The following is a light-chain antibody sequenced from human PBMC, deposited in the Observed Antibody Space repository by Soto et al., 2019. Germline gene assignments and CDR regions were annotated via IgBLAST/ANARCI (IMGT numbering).Light chain of an antibody. Sequence: EIVLTQSPGTLSLSPGERATLSCRASQSVSSSYLAWYQQKPGQAPRLLIYGASSRATGIPDRFSGSGSGTDITLTISRLEPEDFAVYYCQQYGSSPTGLTFGGGTKVEIK. CDR3: QQYGSSPTGLT. CDR1: QSVSSSY. V-gene: IGKV3-20*01. J-gene: IGKJ4*01. CDR2: GAS.